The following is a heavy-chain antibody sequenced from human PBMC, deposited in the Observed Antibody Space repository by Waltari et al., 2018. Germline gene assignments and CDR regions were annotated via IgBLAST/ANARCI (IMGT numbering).Heavy chain of an antibody. V-gene: IGHV3-48*04. D-gene: IGHD3-10*01. J-gene: IGHJ2*01. CDR2: ISSSSDWI. CDR3: AGIRRGYWFFDL. Sequence: DVQLVESGGGLVQPGGSLRLSCAASGFTFTTYSMTWVRQAPGKGLEWIAYISSSSDWIYSADSVKGRFTISRDNAKNSVYLQMNSLRADDTAVYYCAGIRRGYWFFDLWGRGTLVTVSS. CDR1: GFTFTTYS.